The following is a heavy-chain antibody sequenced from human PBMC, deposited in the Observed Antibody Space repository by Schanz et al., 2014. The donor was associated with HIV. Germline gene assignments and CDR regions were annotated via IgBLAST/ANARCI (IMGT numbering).Heavy chain of an antibody. J-gene: IGHJ6*02. V-gene: IGHV3-23*01. Sequence: EVQLLESGGGLVQPGGSLRLSCAASGFTFSSYAMSWVRQAPGKGLEWVSAISGSGGSTYYADSVKGRFTISRDNVKNTLFLQMNSLRAEDTALYYCAKDMGGVVPAAPFYYYGMDVWGQGTTVTVSS. CDR3: AKDMGGVVPAAPFYYYGMDV. CDR1: GFTFSSYA. CDR2: ISGSGGST. D-gene: IGHD2-2*01.